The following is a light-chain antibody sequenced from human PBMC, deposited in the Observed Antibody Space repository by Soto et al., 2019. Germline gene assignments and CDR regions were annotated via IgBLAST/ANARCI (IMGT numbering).Light chain of an antibody. V-gene: IGKV3-15*01. Sequence: EIVMTQSPATLSVSPGERATLSCRASQSVSSNLAWYQQKPGQAPRLLIYGASTRATGIPARFSGSGSGTAFTLTISSLQSEDFAGYYYQQYNNWPPNTFGGGTKVEIK. CDR3: QQYNNWPPNT. CDR2: GAS. CDR1: QSVSSN. J-gene: IGKJ4*01.